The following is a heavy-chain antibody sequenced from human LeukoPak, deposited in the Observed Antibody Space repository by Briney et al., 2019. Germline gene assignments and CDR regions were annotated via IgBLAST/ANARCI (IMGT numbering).Heavy chain of an antibody. CDR2: IDTDGSVT. CDR3: TRGLQGIDY. D-gene: IGHD4-11*01. V-gene: IGHV3-74*01. CDR1: GFTFSSYW. J-gene: IGHJ4*02. Sequence: GGSLRLSCVASGFTFSSYWMHWVRQAPGKGLVWVSHIDTDGSVTNYADSVKGRFTISRDNAKNALYLQMNSLRAEDTAVYYCTRGLQGIDYWGQGTLVTVSS.